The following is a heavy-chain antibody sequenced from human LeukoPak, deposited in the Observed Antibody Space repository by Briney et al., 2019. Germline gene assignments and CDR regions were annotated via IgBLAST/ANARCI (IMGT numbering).Heavy chain of an antibody. J-gene: IGHJ4*02. Sequence: PGGSLRLSCAASGFTFSNYAMTWVRQAPGKGLEGVSVISASARNTDYADSVKGRFTISRDNSKNTLSLQMNSLRAEDTAIYYCAKLVGTGAIPTDYWGQGTLVTVSS. V-gene: IGHV3-23*01. CDR3: AKLVGTGAIPTDY. CDR1: GFTFSNYA. CDR2: ISASARNT. D-gene: IGHD1-1*01.